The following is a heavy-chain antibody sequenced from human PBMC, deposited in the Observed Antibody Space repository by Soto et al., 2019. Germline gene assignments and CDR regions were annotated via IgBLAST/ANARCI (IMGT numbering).Heavy chain of an antibody. V-gene: IGHV3-23*01. Sequence: GGSLRLSCAASGFTFKDYAMSWVRQAPGKGLEWVSAIRGGGGGTTYYAESVKGRFTISRDNSKNTLYMQMNSLRAEDTAVYYCAKGDPQQLPSFYYYYYGMDVWGQGTTVTVSS. CDR2: IRGGGGGTT. J-gene: IGHJ6*02. CDR3: AKGDPQQLPSFYYYYYGMDV. CDR1: GFTFKDYA. D-gene: IGHD4-4*01.